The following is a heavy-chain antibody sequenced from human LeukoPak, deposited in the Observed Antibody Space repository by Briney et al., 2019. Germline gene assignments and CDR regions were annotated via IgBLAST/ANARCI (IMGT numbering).Heavy chain of an antibody. Sequence: GASVKVSCKASGYTFTSYGISWVRQAPGQGLEWLGWISAYNGNTNYAQKLQDRVTMTTDTSTSTAYMELRSLRSDDTAVYYCARDRLRFGELLPFDYWGQGTLVTVSS. J-gene: IGHJ4*02. CDR2: ISAYNGNT. CDR3: ARDRLRFGELLPFDY. D-gene: IGHD3-10*01. V-gene: IGHV1-18*01. CDR1: GYTFTSYG.